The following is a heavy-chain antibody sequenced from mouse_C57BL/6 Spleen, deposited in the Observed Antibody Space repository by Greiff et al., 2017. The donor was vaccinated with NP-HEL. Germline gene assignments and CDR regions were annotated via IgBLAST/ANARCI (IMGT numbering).Heavy chain of an antibody. D-gene: IGHD1-1*01. CDR1: GFTFSDYY. Sequence: EVKLMESGGGLVQPGGSLKLSCAASGFTFSDYYMYWVRQTPEKRLEWVAYISNGGGSTYYPDTVKGRFTISRDNAKNTLYQQMSRLKSEDTAMYYCARTPLYYYGSSYGAMDYWGQGTSVTVSS. J-gene: IGHJ4*01. CDR3: ARTPLYYYGSSYGAMDY. CDR2: ISNGGGST. V-gene: IGHV5-12*01.